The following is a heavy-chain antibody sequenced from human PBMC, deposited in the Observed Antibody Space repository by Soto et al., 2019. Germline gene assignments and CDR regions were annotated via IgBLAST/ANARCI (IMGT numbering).Heavy chain of an antibody. J-gene: IGHJ5*02. D-gene: IGHD3-22*01. Sequence: GGSLRLSCAASGFTVSSNYMSWVRQAPGKGLEWVGFIRSKAYGGTTVYAASVKGRFTISRDDSKSIAYLQMNSLKTEDTAVYYCTTNYYDSSGYDNWFDPWGQGTLVTVSS. CDR1: GFTVSSNY. CDR2: IRSKAYGGTT. V-gene: IGHV3-49*04. CDR3: TTNYYDSSGYDNWFDP.